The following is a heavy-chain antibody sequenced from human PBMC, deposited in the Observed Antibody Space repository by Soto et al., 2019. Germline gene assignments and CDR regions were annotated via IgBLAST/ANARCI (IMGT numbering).Heavy chain of an antibody. CDR2: INPYNGNT. Sequence: DSVKVSCKASGYTFTSYGISWVRQAPGQGLEWMGWINPYNGNTNYAQKLQGRVTMTTDTSTSTAYMELRSLRSDDTAVYYCARDHVGGNWFDPCGQRPLVTVS. CDR1: GYTFTSYG. CDR3: ARDHVGGNWFDP. J-gene: IGHJ5*02. V-gene: IGHV1-18*01.